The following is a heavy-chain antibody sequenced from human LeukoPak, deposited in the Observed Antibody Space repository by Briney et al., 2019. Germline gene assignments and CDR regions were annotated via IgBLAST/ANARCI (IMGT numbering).Heavy chain of an antibody. CDR1: GVSVTTSF. CDR2: VSSDGTT. D-gene: IGHD2-15*01. J-gene: IGHJ4*02. Sequence: PSETLSLTCSVSGVSVTTSFWNWIRQSPGKGLEWIGYVSSDGTTNYTPALRSRLIMSVDTAKNDISLILTPVTAADTAIYYCARLDCVLEGCYNHWGRGTLVTVSS. CDR3: ARLDCVLEGCYNH. V-gene: IGHV4-59*08.